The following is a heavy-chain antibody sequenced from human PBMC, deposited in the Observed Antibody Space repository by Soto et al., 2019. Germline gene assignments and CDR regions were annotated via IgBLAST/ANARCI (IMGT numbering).Heavy chain of an antibody. Sequence: EVQLLESGGGLVQAGGSLRLSCAASGFTFRTYTMTWVCQAPGEGLEWVSTIGPTGTNTYYLDSVKGRFSMSRDNSKNTVYLQMKSLRVEDTAIYYCAKKGTAVTGTGTYYFDFWGQGILVFVSS. CDR2: IGPTGTNT. V-gene: IGHV3-23*01. D-gene: IGHD6-19*01. CDR1: GFTFRTYT. J-gene: IGHJ4*02. CDR3: AKKGTAVTGTGTYYFDF.